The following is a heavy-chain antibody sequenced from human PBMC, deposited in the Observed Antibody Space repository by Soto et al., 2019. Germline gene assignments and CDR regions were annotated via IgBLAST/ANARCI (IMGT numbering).Heavy chain of an antibody. V-gene: IGHV5-10-1*01. J-gene: IGHJ5*02. CDR2: IDPSDSYS. D-gene: IGHD3-10*01. CDR3: ARGVFDP. Sequence: GESLKISCKAFGYNLTHYWMNWVRQAPGKGLQWMGRIDPSDSYSDYGPSFQGHVRFSCDRSLYTGSLHWTSLQAFDSGVYFCARGVFDPWGPGTLVTVSS. CDR1: GYNLTHYW.